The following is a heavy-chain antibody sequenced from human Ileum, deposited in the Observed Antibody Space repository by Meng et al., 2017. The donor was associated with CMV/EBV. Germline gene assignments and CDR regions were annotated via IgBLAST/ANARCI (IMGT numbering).Heavy chain of an antibody. CDR1: GVTLNTYA. Sequence: GESLKISCVASGVTLNTYAMNWFRQAPGKGLEWVSGITNSGSPYYIDSVKGRFTISRDNSKNTLYLQMDSLRAEDTAVYYCTLGRPGEFDYWGQGTLVTVSS. CDR3: TLGRPGEFDY. J-gene: IGHJ4*02. D-gene: IGHD6-6*01. CDR2: ITNSGSP. V-gene: IGHV3-23*05.